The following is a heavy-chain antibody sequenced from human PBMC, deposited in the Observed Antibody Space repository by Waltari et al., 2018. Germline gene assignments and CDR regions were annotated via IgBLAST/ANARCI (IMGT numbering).Heavy chain of an antibody. J-gene: IGHJ6*03. CDR3: ARGGGRGGSFSYYMDV. D-gene: IGHD3-10*01. CDR1: GGTFSGYV. V-gene: IGHV1-69*12. CDR2: ITPIFGRT. Sequence: QVQLVQSGAEVKKPGSSVKVSCKVSGGTFSGYVFGWVRQAPGQGLEWMGGITPIFGRTNYPQNFQDRVTVTADESTTTVYMELSSLTSVDTAVYFCARGGGRGGSFSYYMDVWGKGTTVTISS.